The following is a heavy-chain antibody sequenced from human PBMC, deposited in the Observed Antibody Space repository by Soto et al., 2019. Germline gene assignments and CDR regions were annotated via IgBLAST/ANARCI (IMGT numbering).Heavy chain of an antibody. CDR2: ISGSDDST. D-gene: IGHD6-6*01. CDR3: AKRSISSTLVY. CDR1: GFTFSSYA. Sequence: EVQLLESGGGLVQPGESLRLSCAASGFTFSSYAMSWVRQAPGKGLAWVSVISGSDDSTYYADSVKGRFTISRDNSKNTLYLQMNSLRAEDTAVYYCAKRSISSTLVYCGQGTLVTVSS. V-gene: IGHV3-23*01. J-gene: IGHJ4*02.